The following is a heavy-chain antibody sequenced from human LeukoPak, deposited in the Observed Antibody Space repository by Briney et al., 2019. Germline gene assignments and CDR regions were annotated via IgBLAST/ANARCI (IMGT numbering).Heavy chain of an antibody. Sequence: SETLSLTCTVSGGSISSYYWSWIRQPPGKGLEWIGYIYYSGSTNYNPSLKSRVTMSVDTSKNQFSLKLSSVTAADTAVYYCARGRVRRDYYGSGSYPRAWFDPWGQGTLVTVSS. CDR1: GGSISSYY. V-gene: IGHV4-59*01. CDR2: IYYSGST. CDR3: ARGRVRRDYYGSGSYPRAWFDP. J-gene: IGHJ5*02. D-gene: IGHD3-10*01.